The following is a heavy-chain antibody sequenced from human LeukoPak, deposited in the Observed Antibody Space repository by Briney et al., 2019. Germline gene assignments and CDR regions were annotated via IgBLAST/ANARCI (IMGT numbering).Heavy chain of an antibody. D-gene: IGHD2-2*01. V-gene: IGHV1-2*02. Sequence: GASVTLSNTAPGYSFTDSYMHWVRQASGQGLEWMGWINPNSGGTNYAQKFQGRVSMTRDTSISTAYMELSRLKSDDTAVYYCARDLGYATSCWGQGT. CDR2: INPNSGGT. CDR1: GYSFTDSY. CDR3: ARDLGYATSC. J-gene: IGHJ1*01.